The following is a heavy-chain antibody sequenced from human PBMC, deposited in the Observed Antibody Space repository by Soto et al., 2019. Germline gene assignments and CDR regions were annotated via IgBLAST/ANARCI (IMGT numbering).Heavy chain of an antibody. Sequence: QVQLVQSGAEVKKPGSSVKVSCKASGGTFSSYAISWVRQAPGQGLEWMGGIIPIFGTANYAQKFQGSVTITADESTSTAYMELSSLRSEDTAVYYCARRYSLWSGYSYAPFDYWGQGTLVTVSS. CDR2: IIPIFGTA. D-gene: IGHD3-3*01. J-gene: IGHJ4*02. CDR1: GGTFSSYA. CDR3: ARRYSLWSGYSYAPFDY. V-gene: IGHV1-69*01.